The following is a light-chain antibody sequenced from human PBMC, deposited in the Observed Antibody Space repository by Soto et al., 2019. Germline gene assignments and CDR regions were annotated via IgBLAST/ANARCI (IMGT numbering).Light chain of an antibody. CDR2: YKSDSDN. V-gene: IGLV5-45*03. J-gene: IGLJ3*02. CDR1: SGINIGTCN. CDR3: MIWYNSAWV. Sequence: QAVVTQPSSLSASPGASASLTCTLRSGINIGTCNIYWYQQKPGSPPQYLLRYKSDSDNQQGSGVPSRFSGSKDASANAGILRISGLQSEDEADYYCMIWYNSAWVFGGGTKQTVL.